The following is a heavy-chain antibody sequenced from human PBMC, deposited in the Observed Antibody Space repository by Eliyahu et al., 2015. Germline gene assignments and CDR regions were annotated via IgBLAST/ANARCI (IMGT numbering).Heavy chain of an antibody. J-gene: IGHJ4*02. CDR3: TRVLGFDFWSGYSDY. CDR1: GXIFTDYY. V-gene: IGHV1-2*02. D-gene: IGHD3-3*01. Sequence: QVQLVQSGAEVXKPGASVKVSCKASGXIFTDYYTHWVRQAPGQGLEWMGRINPNTGVTNHTQTFHGRVTMTTDTSISTAYMELSGLRSDDTAVYYCTRVLGFDFWSGYSDYWGQGTLVTVSS. CDR2: INPNTGVT.